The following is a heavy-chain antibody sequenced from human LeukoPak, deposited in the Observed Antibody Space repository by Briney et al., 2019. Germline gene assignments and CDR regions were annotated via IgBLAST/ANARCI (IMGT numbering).Heavy chain of an antibody. V-gene: IGHV1-46*01. CDR3: ARDRKPSFWGVFYYYYYYGMDV. D-gene: IGHD3-16*01. CDR1: GYTFTSYY. J-gene: IGHJ6*02. CDR2: INPSGGST. Sequence: VASVKVSCKASGYTFTSYYMHWVRQAPGQGLEWMGIINPSGGSTSYAQKFQGRVTMTRDTSTSTVYMELSSLRSEDTAVYYCARDRKPSFWGVFYYYYYYGMDVWGQGTTVTVSS.